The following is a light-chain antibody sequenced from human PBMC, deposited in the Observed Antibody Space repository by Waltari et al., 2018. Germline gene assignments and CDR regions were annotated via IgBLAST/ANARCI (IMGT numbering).Light chain of an antibody. V-gene: IGKV1-39*01. CDR2: AAS. CDR3: QQSYSTPGYT. Sequence: DIQMTQSPSSLSASVGDRVTITCRANQSISSYLNWYQQKPGKAPKLLIYAASSLQSGVPSRFSGSGSGTDFTLTISSLQPEDFATYYCQQSYSTPGYTFGQGTKLEIK. CDR1: QSISSY. J-gene: IGKJ2*01.